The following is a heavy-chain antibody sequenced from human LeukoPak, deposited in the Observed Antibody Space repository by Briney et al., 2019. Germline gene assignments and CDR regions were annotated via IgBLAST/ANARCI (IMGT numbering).Heavy chain of an antibody. CDR2: ISAHNGNT. CDR1: GYTFTSYG. V-gene: IGHV1-18*01. D-gene: IGHD3-16*02. CDR3: ARGEITFGGVIVTRY. Sequence: ASVKVSCKASGYTFTSYGISWVRQAPGQGLEWMGWISAHNGNTNYAQKLQGRVTMTTDTSTSTAYMELRSLRSDDTAVYYCARGEITFGGVIVTRYWGQGTLVTVSS. J-gene: IGHJ4*02.